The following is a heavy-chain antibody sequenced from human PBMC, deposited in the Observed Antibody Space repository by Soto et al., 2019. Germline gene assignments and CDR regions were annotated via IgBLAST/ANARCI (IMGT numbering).Heavy chain of an antibody. Sequence: LSLTFTVSGGSISSGDYYWSWIRQPPGKGLEWIGYIYYSGSTYYNPSLKSRVTISVDTSKNQFSLKLSSVTAADTAVYYCAREDYGDYQYGMDVWGQGTTVTVSS. CDR3: AREDYGDYQYGMDV. J-gene: IGHJ6*02. V-gene: IGHV4-30-4*01. D-gene: IGHD4-17*01. CDR1: GGSISSGDYY. CDR2: IYYSGST.